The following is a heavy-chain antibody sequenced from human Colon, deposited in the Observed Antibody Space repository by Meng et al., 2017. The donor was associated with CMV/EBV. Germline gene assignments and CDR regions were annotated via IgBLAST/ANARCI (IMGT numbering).Heavy chain of an antibody. Sequence: GESLKISCQGSGYSFTTKWIGWVRQMPGKGLECMGIIYPGDSDTRYNPSFQGQVTIPADKSTSTAYLQWNSLKDSDTAMYYCARLVASAGRWDYFDYWGQGTLVTVSS. J-gene: IGHJ4*02. CDR1: GYSFTTKW. CDR2: IYPGDSDT. V-gene: IGHV5-51*01. D-gene: IGHD6-13*01. CDR3: ARLVASAGRWDYFDY.